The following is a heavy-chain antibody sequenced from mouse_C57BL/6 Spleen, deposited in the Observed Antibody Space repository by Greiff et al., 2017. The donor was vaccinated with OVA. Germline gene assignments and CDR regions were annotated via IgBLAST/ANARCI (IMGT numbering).Heavy chain of an antibody. CDR3: ARGFTTVVASYYYAMDY. CDR2: INPNNGGT. J-gene: IGHJ4*01. V-gene: IGHV1-18*01. Sequence: VQLQQSGPELVKPGASVKIPCKASGYTFTDYNMDWVKQSHGKSLEWIGDINPNNGGTIYNQKFKGKATLTVDKSSSTAYMELRSLTSEDTAVYYCARGFTTVVASYYYAMDYWGQGTSVTVSS. CDR1: GYTFTDYN. D-gene: IGHD1-1*01.